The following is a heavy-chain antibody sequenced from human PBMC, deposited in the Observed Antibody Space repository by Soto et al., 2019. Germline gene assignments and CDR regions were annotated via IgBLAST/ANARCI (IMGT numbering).Heavy chain of an antibody. V-gene: IGHV3-23*01. CDR1: VFAFNSYA. Sequence: GGSLRLSCVASVFAFNSYAMTCVRHSPGKGLEWVSTITNSGGSTYYADSVKGRFTISRDNSKNTLYMQMTTLTAEDTAIYYCTKEHDYGYYGWFDPWGQGTRVNVS. CDR3: TKEHDYGYYGWFDP. D-gene: IGHD4-17*01. J-gene: IGHJ5*02. CDR2: ITNSGGST.